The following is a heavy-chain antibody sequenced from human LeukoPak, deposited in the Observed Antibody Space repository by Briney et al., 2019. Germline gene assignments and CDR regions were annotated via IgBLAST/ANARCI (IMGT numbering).Heavy chain of an antibody. Sequence: GGSLRLSCAASGFTFSDYYMNWVRQAPGKGLEWVSSISSSSSYIYYADSVRGRFTISRDNAKNSLYLQMNSLRAEDTAVYYCARDRDYYDSSVGYWGQGTLVTVSS. CDR2: ISSSSSYI. CDR3: ARDRDYYDSSVGY. J-gene: IGHJ4*02. CDR1: GFTFSDYY. D-gene: IGHD3-22*01. V-gene: IGHV3-21*01.